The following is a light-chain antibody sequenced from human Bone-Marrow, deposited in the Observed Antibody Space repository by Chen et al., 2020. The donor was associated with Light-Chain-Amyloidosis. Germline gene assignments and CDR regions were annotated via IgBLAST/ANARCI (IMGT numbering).Light chain of an antibody. Sequence: QSALTQHASVSGSPGQTIPISCTGTSSDVGGDNHVSWYQQHPAKAPKLMIYEVTNRPSSVPDRFSGSKSDNTASLTISGLQTEDEADYFCSSYTITNTLVFGSGTRVTVL. CDR1: SSDVGGDNH. CDR3: SSYTITNTLV. J-gene: IGLJ1*01. V-gene: IGLV2-14*01. CDR2: EVT.